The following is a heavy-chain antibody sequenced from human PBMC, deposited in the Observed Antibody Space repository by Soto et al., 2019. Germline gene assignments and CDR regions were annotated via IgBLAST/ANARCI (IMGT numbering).Heavy chain of an antibody. V-gene: IGHV4-39*01. CDR3: ARHKVRPGFDY. CDR2: IYYSGST. D-gene: IGHD2-8*02. J-gene: IGHJ4*02. CDR1: GGSISSSSYY. Sequence: QLQLQESGPGLVKPSETLSLTCTVSGGSISSSSYYWGWIRQPPGKGLEWIGSIYYSGSTYYNPSLKSRVTISVDTSKNQFSLKLSSVTAADTAVYYCARHKVRPGFDYWGQGTLVTVSS.